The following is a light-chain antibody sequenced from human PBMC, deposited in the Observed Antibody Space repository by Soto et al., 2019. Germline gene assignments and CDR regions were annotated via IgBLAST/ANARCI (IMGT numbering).Light chain of an antibody. CDR1: QSISSD. Sequence: IQMTQSPSTLSASVGDRVTITCRASQSISSDLNWYQQKPGKAPKLRIYAASSLQSGVPSRFSGSGSGTEFTLTISSLQPDDFATYYCQQYNTYSTFGQGTRLEIK. CDR2: AAS. CDR3: QQYNTYST. J-gene: IGKJ5*01. V-gene: IGKV1-5*01.